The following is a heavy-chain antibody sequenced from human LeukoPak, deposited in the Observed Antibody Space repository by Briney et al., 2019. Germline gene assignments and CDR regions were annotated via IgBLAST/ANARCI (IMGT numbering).Heavy chain of an antibody. D-gene: IGHD3-16*01. J-gene: IGHJ4*02. CDR3: ARDNDSRDPPHFDY. Sequence: EASETLSLTCTVSGYSISSGYYWGWIRQPPGKGLEWIGSIYHSGSTYYNPSLKSRVTISVDTSKKHFSLELTSVTAADTAVYYCARDNDSRDPPHFDYWGQGTLVTVSS. CDR2: IYHSGST. V-gene: IGHV4-38-2*02. CDR1: GYSISSGYY.